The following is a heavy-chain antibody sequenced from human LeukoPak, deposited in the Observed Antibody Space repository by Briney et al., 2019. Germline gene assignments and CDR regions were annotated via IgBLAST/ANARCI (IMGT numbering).Heavy chain of an antibody. D-gene: IGHD4-17*01. V-gene: IGHV3-23*01. CDR2: ISGSGGST. CDR3: AKVDQGYGDYETDAFDI. CDR1: GFTFSSYA. J-gene: IGHJ3*02. Sequence: GGSLRLSCAASGFTFSSYAMSWVRQAPGKGLEWVSAISGSGGSTYYADSVKGRFTISRDNSKNTLYLQMNSLRAEDTAVYYCAKVDQGYGDYETDAFDIWGQGTMVTVSS.